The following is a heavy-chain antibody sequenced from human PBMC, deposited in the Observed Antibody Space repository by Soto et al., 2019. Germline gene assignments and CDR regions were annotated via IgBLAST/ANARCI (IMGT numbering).Heavy chain of an antibody. CDR3: ARDLTGYDFWSGYSLRAVAGTNGIDV. CDR2: ISSSSSTI. D-gene: IGHD3-3*01. V-gene: IGHV3-48*02. CDR1: GFTFSSYS. J-gene: IGHJ6*02. Sequence: GGSLRLSCAASGFTFSSYSMNWVRQAPGKGLEWVSYISSSSSTIYYADSVKGRFTISRXXAKNSLYLQMNSLRDEDTAVYYWARDLTGYDFWSGYSLRAVAGTNGIDVWGQGTTVTVSS.